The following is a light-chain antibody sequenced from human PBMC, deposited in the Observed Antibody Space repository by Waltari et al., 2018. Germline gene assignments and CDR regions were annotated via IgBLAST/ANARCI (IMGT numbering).Light chain of an antibody. CDR3: QQANSFPYT. J-gene: IGKJ2*01. Sequence: DVQMTQSPSSVSASVGDRVTITCRASQDITTWIAWYQQKPGEAPKLLISGASDLYTGVPSRVSGSGFGTDFTLTISSLQPEDFATYFCQQANSFPYTFGQGTKLEIK. CDR1: QDITTW. V-gene: IGKV1-12*01. CDR2: GAS.